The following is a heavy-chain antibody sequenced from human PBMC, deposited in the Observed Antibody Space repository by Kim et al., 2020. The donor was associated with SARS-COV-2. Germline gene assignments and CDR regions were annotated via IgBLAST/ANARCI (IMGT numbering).Heavy chain of an antibody. CDR3: ARLSRSGNSDYYYYYG. Sequence: SETLSLTCTVSGGSISSSSYYWGWIRQPPGKGLEWIGSIYYSGSTYYNPSLKSRVTISVDTSKNQFSLKLSSVTAADTAVYYCARLSRSGNSDYYYYYG. CDR1: GGSISSSSYY. CDR2: IYYSGST. J-gene: IGHJ6*01. D-gene: IGHD4-4*01. V-gene: IGHV4-39*01.